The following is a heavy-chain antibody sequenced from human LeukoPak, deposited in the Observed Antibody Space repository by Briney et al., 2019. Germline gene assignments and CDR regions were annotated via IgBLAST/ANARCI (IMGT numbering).Heavy chain of an antibody. D-gene: IGHD6-6*01. V-gene: IGHV1-3*03. Sequence: GASVKVSCKASGCTFTSYAMHWVRQAPGQRLEWMGWINAGNGNTKYSQEFQGRVTITRDTSASTAYMELSSLRSEDMAVYYCARDMEYSSSIGFDYWGQGNVVTVSS. CDR3: ARDMEYSSSIGFDY. CDR2: INAGNGNT. J-gene: IGHJ4*02. CDR1: GCTFTSYA.